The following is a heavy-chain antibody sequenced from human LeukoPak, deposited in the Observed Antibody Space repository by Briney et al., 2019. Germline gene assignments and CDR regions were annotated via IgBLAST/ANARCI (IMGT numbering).Heavy chain of an antibody. CDR2: IKQDGSEK. CDR1: GFTFSSYW. V-gene: IGHV3-7*01. D-gene: IGHD3-10*01. Sequence: GGSLGLSCAASGFTFSSYWMSWVRQAPGKGLEWVANIKQDGSEKYYVDSVKGRFTISRDNAKNSLYLQMNSLRAEDTAVYYCARIILTRITMVRGVIGGFDYWGQGTLVTVSS. CDR3: ARIILTRITMVRGVIGGFDY. J-gene: IGHJ4*02.